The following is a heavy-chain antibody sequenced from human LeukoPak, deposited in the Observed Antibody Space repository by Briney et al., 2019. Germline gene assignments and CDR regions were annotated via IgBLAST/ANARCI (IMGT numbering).Heavy chain of an antibody. D-gene: IGHD2-15*01. CDR1: GGSISSSSYY. CDR3: ATQQCSGGSCYSRAIWFDP. CDR2: IYSSGTT. Sequence: PSETLSLTCTVSGGSISSSSYYWGWIRQPPGKGLECIGNIYSSGTTYYNPSLKSRVTISIDTSKSQFSLRLSSVTAADTAVYYCATQQCSGGSCYSRAIWFDPWGQGTLVTVSS. J-gene: IGHJ5*02. V-gene: IGHV4-39*01.